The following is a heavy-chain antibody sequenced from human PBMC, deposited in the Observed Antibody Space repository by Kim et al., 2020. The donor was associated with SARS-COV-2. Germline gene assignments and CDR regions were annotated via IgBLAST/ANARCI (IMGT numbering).Heavy chain of an antibody. V-gene: IGHV3-23*01. CDR3: ARYCVPDFGYYYDH. D-gene: IGHD3-22*01. CDR2: ISGSGGRT. Sequence: GGSLRLSCAVSGFTVSHYPMTWVRQAPGMGLEWVSVISGSGGRTYYADSVKGRFRISRDNSANILYLQMNNLSAGDTAVYYCARYCVPDFGYYYDHWGQGTLVTVSS. CDR1: GFTVSHYP. J-gene: IGHJ4*02.